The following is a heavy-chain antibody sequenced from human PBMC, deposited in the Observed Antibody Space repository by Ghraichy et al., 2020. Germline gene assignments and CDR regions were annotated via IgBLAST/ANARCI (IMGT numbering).Heavy chain of an antibody. J-gene: IGHJ2*01. CDR1: GFTFDDYA. CDR3: AKRPKSDERYFDL. V-gene: IGHV3-9*01. Sequence: GGSLRLSCVASGFTFDDYAMYWVRQAPGKGLEWVSGINWNSGNMVYADSVKGRFTISRDNAQNSLYLQMNSLRTEDTALYYCAKRPKSDERYFDLWGRGTLVTVSS. CDR2: INWNSGNM.